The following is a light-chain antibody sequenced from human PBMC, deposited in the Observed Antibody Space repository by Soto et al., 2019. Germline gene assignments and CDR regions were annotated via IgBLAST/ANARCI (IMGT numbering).Light chain of an antibody. Sequence: ATQLTQSPSSLSASVGDRVTITCRASQGIRSALAWYQQKPGKAPKLLIYDASNLESGVPSRFSGSGSGTDFTLTISSLQPEDFATYYCQQFNSYPVTIGPGTKVDIK. CDR3: QQFNSYPVT. V-gene: IGKV1-13*02. CDR1: QGIRSA. CDR2: DAS. J-gene: IGKJ3*01.